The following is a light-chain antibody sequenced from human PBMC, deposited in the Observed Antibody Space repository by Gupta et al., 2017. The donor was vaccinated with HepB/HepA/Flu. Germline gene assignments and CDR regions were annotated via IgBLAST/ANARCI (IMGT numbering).Light chain of an antibody. CDR3: QQYKNWPPLT. Sequence: EIVMTQSPATLSVSPGERATLSCRASQSVSSNLAWYQQKPGQAPRLLIYGASTRAAGIPARFSGSGSGTEFTLTISSRQSADFAVYYCQQYKNWPPLTFGGGTKVEIK. J-gene: IGKJ4*01. V-gene: IGKV3-15*01. CDR1: QSVSSN. CDR2: GAS.